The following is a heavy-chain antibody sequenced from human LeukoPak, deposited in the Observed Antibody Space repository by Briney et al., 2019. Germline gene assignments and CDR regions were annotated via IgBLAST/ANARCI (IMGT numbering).Heavy chain of an antibody. CDR1: GFTFSSYA. D-gene: IGHD3-9*01. CDR2: ISGSGGST. CDR3: AKDLQGHFDWWGRAYYYYGMDV. J-gene: IGHJ6*02. Sequence: GGSLRLSCAASGFTFSSYAMSWVRQAPGKGLEWVSAISGSGGSTYYADSVKGRFTISRDNSKNTLYLQMNSLRAEETAVYYCAKDLQGHFDWWGRAYYYYGMDVWGQGTTVTVSS. V-gene: IGHV3-23*01.